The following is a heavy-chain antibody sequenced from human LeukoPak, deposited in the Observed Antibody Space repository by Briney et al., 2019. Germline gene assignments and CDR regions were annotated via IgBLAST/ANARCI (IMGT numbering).Heavy chain of an antibody. CDR3: ARGDYGDPFDY. D-gene: IGHD4-17*01. J-gene: IGHJ4*02. V-gene: IGHV3-20*04. Sequence: GGSLRLSCAASGFNFDDYGMSWVRQAPGKGLEWVSGINWNGGSTAYADSVKGRFTVSRDNAKNSLYLQMNSLRAEDTALYYCARGDYGDPFDYWGQGTLATVSS. CDR2: INWNGGST. CDR1: GFNFDDYG.